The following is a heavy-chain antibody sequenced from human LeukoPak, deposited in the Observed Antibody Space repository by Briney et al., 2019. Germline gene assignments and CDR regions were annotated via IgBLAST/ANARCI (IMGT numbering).Heavy chain of an antibody. CDR2: IEHSGST. D-gene: IGHD3-9*01. V-gene: IGHV4-34*01. J-gene: IGHJ6*04. CDR3: ARTSGDWLSWAWIGVDV. CDR1: GFTFSDYY. Sequence: GSLRLSCAASGFTFSDYYMSWIRQPPGKGLEWIGEIEHSGSTKYNPSLRSRVTISADTSKNQFSLKMSSVTAADTAVYYCARTSGDWLSWAWIGVDVWGKGTTVTVSS.